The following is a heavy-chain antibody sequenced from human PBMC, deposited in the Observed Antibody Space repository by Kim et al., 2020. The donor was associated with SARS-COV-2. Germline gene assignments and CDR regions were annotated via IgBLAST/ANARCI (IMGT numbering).Heavy chain of an antibody. D-gene: IGHD2-15*01. CDR3: DSAGGIRYWY. V-gene: IGHV3-33*08. Sequence: GGSLRLSCTASGFTFSSYGMNWVRQAPGKGLEWVADIKTKGNSASAADSVKGRVTITIAHAKSKSDLQLNRNRLKNTAISMYDSAGGIRYWY. CDR2: IKTKGNSA. J-gene: IGHJ2*01. CDR1: GFTFSSYG.